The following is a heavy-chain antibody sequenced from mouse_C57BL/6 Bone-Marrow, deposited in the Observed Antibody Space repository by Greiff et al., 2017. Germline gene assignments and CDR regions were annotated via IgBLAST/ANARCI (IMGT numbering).Heavy chain of an antibody. CDR1: GYTFTSYW. V-gene: IGHV1-59*01. Sequence: QVQLQQPGAELVRPGTSVKLSCKASGYTFTSYWMHWVKQRPGQGLEWIGVIDPSDSYTNYNQKFKGKATLTVDTSSSTAYMQLSSLTSEDSAVYYCRAPSCYSDYYFDYWGQGTTLTVSS. D-gene: IGHD2-12*01. CDR3: RAPSCYSDYYFDY. J-gene: IGHJ2*01. CDR2: IDPSDSYT.